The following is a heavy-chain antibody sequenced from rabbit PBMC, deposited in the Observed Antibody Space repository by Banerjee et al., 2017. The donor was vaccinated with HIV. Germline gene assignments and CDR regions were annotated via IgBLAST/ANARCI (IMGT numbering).Heavy chain of an antibody. Sequence: QEQLEESGGDLVKPEGSLTLTCTASGFSFSSGYDMCWVRQAPGKGLEWIGCIKTGSGSAYYASWVNGRFSISRENTQNTLYLQLNSLTAADTATYFCARLYAGSSGYLTLWGPGTLVTVS. V-gene: IGHV1S45*01. CDR1: GFSFSSGYD. CDR3: ARLYAGSSGYLTL. D-gene: IGHD1-1*01. CDR2: IKTGSGSA. J-gene: IGHJ4*01.